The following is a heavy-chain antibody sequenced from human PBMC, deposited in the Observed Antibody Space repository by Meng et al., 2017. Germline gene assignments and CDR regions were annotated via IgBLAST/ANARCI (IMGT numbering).Heavy chain of an antibody. V-gene: IGHV5-51*01. Sequence: GGSLRLSCKGSGYSFTSYWIGWVRQMPGKGLEWMGIIYPGDSDTRYSPSFQGQVTTSADKSISTAYLQWSSLKASDTAMYYCAGTYYYDSSGYYFAFDIWGQGTMVTVSS. D-gene: IGHD3-22*01. CDR1: GYSFTSYW. CDR2: IYPGDSDT. CDR3: AGTYYYDSSGYYFAFDI. J-gene: IGHJ3*02.